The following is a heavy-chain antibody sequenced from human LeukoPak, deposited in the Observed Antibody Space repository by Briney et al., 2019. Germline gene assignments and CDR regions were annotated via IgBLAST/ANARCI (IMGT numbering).Heavy chain of an antibody. Sequence: SETLSLTCTVSGVSLTTFYWSWIRQPPGTGLEWIAYSHNNRETKYNPSLKRRITKSVDTSKNESSLKLTSVTAADAAVYYCARQPGSTAAFDIWGQGTTVTVSA. CDR2: SHNNRET. V-gene: IGHV4-59*08. CDR1: GVSLTTFY. CDR3: ARQPGSTAAFDI. J-gene: IGHJ3*02. D-gene: IGHD5-18*01.